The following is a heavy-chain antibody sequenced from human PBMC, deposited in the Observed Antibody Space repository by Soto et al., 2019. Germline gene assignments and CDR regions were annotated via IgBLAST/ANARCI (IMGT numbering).Heavy chain of an antibody. J-gene: IGHJ1*01. CDR3: ARADYSNYCQH. CDR1: GFTFSSYW. Sequence: GGSLRLSCAASGFTFSSYWMSWVRQAPGKGLEWVANIKQDGSEKYYVDSVKGRFTISRDNAKNSLYLQMNSLRAEDTAVDYCARADYSNYCQHWGQGTLVTVSA. CDR2: IKQDGSEK. V-gene: IGHV3-7*03. D-gene: IGHD4-4*01.